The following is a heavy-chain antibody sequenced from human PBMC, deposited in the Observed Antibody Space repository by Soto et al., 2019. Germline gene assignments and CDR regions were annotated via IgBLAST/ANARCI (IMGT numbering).Heavy chain of an antibody. D-gene: IGHD3-10*01. CDR1: GFTFSSYW. J-gene: IGHJ6*02. Sequence: EVQLVESGGGLVQPGGSLRLSCVDSGFTFSSYWMSWVRQAPVKGLEWVGNIKQDGSEENYVDSVKGRFTISRDNAKNSMYLQMNSLRVEDTAVYYCARIAASARGWHVWGQGTTVVVSS. CDR2: IKQDGSEE. V-gene: IGHV3-7*01. CDR3: ARIAASARGWHV.